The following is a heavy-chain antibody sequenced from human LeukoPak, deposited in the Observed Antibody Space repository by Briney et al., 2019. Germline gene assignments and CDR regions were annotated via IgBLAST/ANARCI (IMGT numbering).Heavy chain of an antibody. V-gene: IGHV1-69*13. Sequence: SVKVSYKASGGTFSSYAISWVRQAPGQGLEWMGGIIPIFGTANYAQKFQGRVTITADESTSTAYMELSSLRSEDTAVYYCAREELLWFGEYPTLYFDYWGQGTLVTVSS. CDR3: AREELLWFGEYPTLYFDY. CDR1: GGTFSSYA. J-gene: IGHJ4*02. CDR2: IIPIFGTA. D-gene: IGHD3-10*01.